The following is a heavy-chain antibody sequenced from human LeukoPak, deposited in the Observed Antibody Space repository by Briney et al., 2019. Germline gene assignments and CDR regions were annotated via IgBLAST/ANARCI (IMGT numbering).Heavy chain of an antibody. Sequence: GASVKVSCKASGYTFTSYDINWVRQATGQGLEWMGWMNPNSGNTGYAQKFQGRVTITRNTSISTAYMELSRLRSEDTAVYYCAREGSAVAGIGFDYWGQGTLVTVSS. CDR1: GYTFTSYD. CDR2: MNPNSGNT. D-gene: IGHD6-19*01. CDR3: AREGSAVAGIGFDY. J-gene: IGHJ4*02. V-gene: IGHV1-8*03.